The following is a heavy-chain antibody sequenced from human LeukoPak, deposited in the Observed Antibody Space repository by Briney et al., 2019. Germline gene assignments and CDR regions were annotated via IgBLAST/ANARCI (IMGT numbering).Heavy chain of an antibody. Sequence: GGSLRLSCVASGFAFSNSWMTWVRQAPGKGLEWVATIKSDGSESQYVDSVKGRFTISRDNVRNSLYLQMNSLGAEDTAVYYCAKVRDYGDYTSLDAFDIWGQGTMVTVSS. D-gene: IGHD4-17*01. CDR2: IKSDGSES. CDR1: GFAFSNSW. J-gene: IGHJ3*02. V-gene: IGHV3-7*03. CDR3: AKVRDYGDYTSLDAFDI.